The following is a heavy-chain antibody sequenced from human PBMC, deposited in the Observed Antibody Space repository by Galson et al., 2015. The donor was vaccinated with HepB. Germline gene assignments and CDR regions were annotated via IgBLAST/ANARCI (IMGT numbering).Heavy chain of an antibody. CDR1: GFSLSDYW. Sequence: SLRLSCAASGFSLSDYWMSWVRQAPGKGLEWVANIKQDGSLKYFVDSVRGRFTISRDNAKNSLYLQMNSLRDEDTAVYYCARAIAAFGSLLGPGTMVTVSS. D-gene: IGHD6-13*01. V-gene: IGHV3-7*01. CDR3: ARAIAAFGSL. J-gene: IGHJ3*01. CDR2: IKQDGSLK.